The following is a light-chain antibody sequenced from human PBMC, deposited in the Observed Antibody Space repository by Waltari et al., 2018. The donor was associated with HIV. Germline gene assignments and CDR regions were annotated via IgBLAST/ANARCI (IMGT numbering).Light chain of an antibody. Sequence: QSVLTQPPSVSAATGQKVTISCSGGSSNVGASYVSWYPQLPGTAPKLPIYDDDQRPSSIPDLFSGSNAGTSATLGITGLQTGDEADDYCGTWDNRLTTVVFGGGTKLTVL. CDR1: SSNVGASY. V-gene: IGLV1-51*01. J-gene: IGLJ2*01. CDR3: GTWDNRLTTVV. CDR2: DDD.